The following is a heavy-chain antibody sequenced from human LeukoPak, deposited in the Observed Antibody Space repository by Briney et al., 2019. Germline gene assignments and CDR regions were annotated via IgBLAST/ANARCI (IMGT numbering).Heavy chain of an antibody. Sequence: ASVTVSCKASGYALTDYYVHWVRQAPGQGLEWMGWINPNSATNYAQNFQGRVTMTTDTSISTTYMELSRLRSDDTALYYCARGKVEGDDFDYWGQGTLVTVSS. D-gene: IGHD2-21*02. J-gene: IGHJ4*02. CDR3: ARGKVEGDDFDY. V-gene: IGHV1-2*02. CDR2: INPNSAT. CDR1: GYALTDYY.